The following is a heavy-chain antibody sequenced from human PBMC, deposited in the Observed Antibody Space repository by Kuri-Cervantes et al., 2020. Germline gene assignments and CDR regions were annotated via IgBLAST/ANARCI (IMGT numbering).Heavy chain of an antibody. CDR2: ISWNSGSI. V-gene: IGHV3-9*01. CDR1: GFTFDDYA. Sequence: SLKISCAASGFTFDDYAMHWVRQAPGKGLEWVSGISWNSGSIGYADSVKGRFTISRDNAKNSLYLQMNSLRAEDTALYYCAKDVDHRMGPYYFDYWGQGTLVTDSS. D-gene: IGHD1-26*01. J-gene: IGHJ4*02. CDR3: AKDVDHRMGPYYFDY.